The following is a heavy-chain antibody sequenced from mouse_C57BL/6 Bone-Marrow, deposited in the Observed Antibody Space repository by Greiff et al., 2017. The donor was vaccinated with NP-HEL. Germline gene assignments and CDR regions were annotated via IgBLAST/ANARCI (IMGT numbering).Heavy chain of an antibody. J-gene: IGHJ4*01. Sequence: EVKLMESGAELVRPGASVKLSCTASGFNIKDDYMHWVKQRPEQGLEWIGWIDPENGDTEYASKFQGKATITADTSSNTAYLQLSSLTSEDTAVYYCTRVITTVVEKNYYAMDYWGQGTSVTVSS. CDR1: GFNIKDDY. CDR2: IDPENGDT. D-gene: IGHD1-1*01. CDR3: TRVITTVVEKNYYAMDY. V-gene: IGHV14-4*01.